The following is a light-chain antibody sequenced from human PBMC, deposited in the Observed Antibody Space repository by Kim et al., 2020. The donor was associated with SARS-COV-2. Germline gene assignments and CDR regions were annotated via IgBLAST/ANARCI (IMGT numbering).Light chain of an antibody. CDR2: DVS. CDR3: FSYTGSAV. Sequence: QSALTQPRSVSGSPGQSVTISCTGTSSDVGGYNYVSWYQQHPGKAPKLLIYDVSKRPSGVPHRFSGSRSGNTDSLTISGLQAEDEADYYCFSYTGSAVFGTGTKGTV. V-gene: IGLV2-11*01. CDR1: SSDVGGYNY. J-gene: IGLJ1*01.